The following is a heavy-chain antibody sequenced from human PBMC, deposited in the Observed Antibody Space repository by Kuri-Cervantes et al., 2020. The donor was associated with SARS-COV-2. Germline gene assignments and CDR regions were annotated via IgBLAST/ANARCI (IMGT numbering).Heavy chain of an antibody. J-gene: IGHJ6*02. CDR3: ARDPVVVAAADWDGMDV. CDR1: GFTFSSYG. D-gene: IGHD2-15*01. V-gene: IGHV3-33*08. CDR2: IWYDGSNK. Sequence: GSLRLSCAASGFTFSSYGMHWVRQAPGKGLEWVAVIWYDGSNKYYADSVKGRFTISRDNSKNTLYLQMNSLRAEDTAVYYCARDPVVVAAADWDGMDVWGQGTTVTVSS.